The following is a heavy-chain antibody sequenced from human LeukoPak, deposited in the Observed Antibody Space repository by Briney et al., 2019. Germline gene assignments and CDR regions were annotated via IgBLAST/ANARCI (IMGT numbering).Heavy chain of an antibody. J-gene: IGHJ4*02. D-gene: IGHD3-9*01. CDR3: AKDGRYFDWSPFDY. Sequence: GGSLRLSCAASGFTFSSYAMHWVRQAPGKGLEWVSAISGSGGSTYYADSVKGRFTISRDNSKNTLYLQMNSLRAEDTAVYYCAKDGRYFDWSPFDYWGQGTLVTVSS. CDR1: GFTFSSYA. V-gene: IGHV3-23*01. CDR2: ISGSGGST.